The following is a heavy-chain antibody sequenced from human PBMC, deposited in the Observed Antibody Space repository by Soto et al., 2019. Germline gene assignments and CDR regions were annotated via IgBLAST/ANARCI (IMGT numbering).Heavy chain of an antibody. CDR3: ARTRPTYYDFWSGYSPRTAFDI. V-gene: IGHV1-8*01. CDR1: GYTFTSYD. Sequence: GASVKVSCKASGYTFTSYDINWVRQATGQGLEWMGWMNPNSGNTGYAQKFQGRVTMTRNTSISTAYMELSSLRSEDTAVYYCARTRPTYYDFWSGYSPRTAFDIWGQGTMVTVSS. J-gene: IGHJ3*02. D-gene: IGHD3-3*01. CDR2: MNPNSGNT.